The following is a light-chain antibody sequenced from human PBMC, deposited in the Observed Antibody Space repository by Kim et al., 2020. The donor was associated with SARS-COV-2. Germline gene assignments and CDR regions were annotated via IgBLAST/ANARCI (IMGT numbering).Light chain of an antibody. CDR1: QSISSW. CDR2: KAS. V-gene: IGKV1-5*03. J-gene: IGKJ2*01. CDR3: QQYNTYSPT. Sequence: SASVGDRVPLTCRASQSISSWLAWYQQKPGKAPKVLIYKASSLESGVPSRFSGSGSGTEFTLTITSLQPDDFATYYCQQYNTYSPTFGQGTKLEI.